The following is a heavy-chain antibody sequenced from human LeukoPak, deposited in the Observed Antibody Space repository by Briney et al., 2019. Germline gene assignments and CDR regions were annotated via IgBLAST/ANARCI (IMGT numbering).Heavy chain of an antibody. CDR2: IDNDGSRT. CDR3: GASYDTSGYYFPFDH. V-gene: IGHV3-74*01. D-gene: IGHD3-22*01. J-gene: IGHJ4*02. CDR1: GFTFRSYW. Sequence: GGSLRPSCAASGFTFRSYWMHCVRQAPGKGLVYVARIDNDGSRTYYADSAKGRLTISRDNAKTTSYLKMTSLRLEDPALISCGASYDTSGYYFPFDHGGQGTQVTVSS.